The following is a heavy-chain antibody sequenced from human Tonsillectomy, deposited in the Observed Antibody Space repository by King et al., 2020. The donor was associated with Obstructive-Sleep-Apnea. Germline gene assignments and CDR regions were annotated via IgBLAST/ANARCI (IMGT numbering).Heavy chain of an antibody. V-gene: IGHV3-9*01. CDR2: ISWNSGSI. Sequence: DVQLVESGGGLVQPGRSLRLSCAASGFTFDDYAMHWVRQGPGKGLEWVSGISWNSGSIGYADSVKGRFTISRDDAKNFLYLQMISLRAEDTALYYCAKDIRGFTYYDLLTGPSDAFDTWGQGTMVTVSS. CDR1: GFTFDDYA. CDR3: AKDIRGFTYYDLLTGPSDAFDT. J-gene: IGHJ3*02. D-gene: IGHD3-9*01.